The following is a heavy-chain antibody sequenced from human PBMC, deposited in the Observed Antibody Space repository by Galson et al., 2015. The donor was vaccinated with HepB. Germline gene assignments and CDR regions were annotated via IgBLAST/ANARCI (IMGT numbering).Heavy chain of an antibody. Sequence: QSGAEVTKPGESLKISCKGSGHSFTSYWIGWVRQMPGKGLEWMGIIYPGDSDTRYSPSFQGQVTISADKSISTAYLQWSSLKASDTAMYYCARYSSGYRETDAFDIWGQGTMVTVSS. D-gene: IGHD6-13*01. CDR2: IYPGDSDT. CDR1: GHSFTSYW. CDR3: ARYSSGYRETDAFDI. V-gene: IGHV5-51*03. J-gene: IGHJ3*02.